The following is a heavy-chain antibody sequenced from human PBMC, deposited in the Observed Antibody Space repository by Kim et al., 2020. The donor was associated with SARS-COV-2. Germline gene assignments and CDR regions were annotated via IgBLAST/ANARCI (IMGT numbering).Heavy chain of an antibody. V-gene: IGHV3-21*01. CDR3: TRHYETTGGSIYGY. J-gene: IGHJ4*02. D-gene: IGHD2-8*02. Sequence: AELVRGRFTISRDNAKTSLYLQMDSLRGDDTAMYFCTRHYETTGGSIYGYWGQGTLVTVSS.